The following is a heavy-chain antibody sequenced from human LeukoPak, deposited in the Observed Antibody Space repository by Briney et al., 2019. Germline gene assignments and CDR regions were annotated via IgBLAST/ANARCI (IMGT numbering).Heavy chain of an antibody. CDR1: GFSFRTYW. CDR3: ARASIAAAGYYFDY. V-gene: IGHV3-66*01. Sequence: GGSLRLSCEVSGFSFRTYWMNWVRQAPGKGLEWVSVMYSGGSTYYADSVKGRFTISRDNSMNTLYLQMNSLRAEDTAVYYCARASIAAAGYYFDYWGQGSLVTVSS. J-gene: IGHJ4*02. CDR2: MYSGGST. D-gene: IGHD6-13*01.